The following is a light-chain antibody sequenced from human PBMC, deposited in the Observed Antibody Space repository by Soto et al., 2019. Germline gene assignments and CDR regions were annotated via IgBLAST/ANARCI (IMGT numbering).Light chain of an antibody. CDR1: QSISGW. J-gene: IGKJ1*01. V-gene: IGKV1-5*03. CDR3: QQYNSYSRT. CDR2: EAS. Sequence: DIPWTQSPSTLSASVRARVTITCRASQSISGWLAWYQQKPGQAPNLLIYEASSLESGVPSRFSGSGSGTEFTLTISSLQPDDFATYYCQQYNSYSRTVGQGAKVDIK.